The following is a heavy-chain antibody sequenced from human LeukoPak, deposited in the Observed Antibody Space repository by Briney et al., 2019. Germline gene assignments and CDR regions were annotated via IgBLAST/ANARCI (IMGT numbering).Heavy chain of an antibody. V-gene: IGHV3-7*01. CDR1: GFTFSSYW. J-gene: IGHJ4*02. D-gene: IGHD5-12*01. CDR3: ARDGGSGYAYDY. CDR2: TKQDGSEK. Sequence: GGSLRLSRAASGFTFSSYWMSWVRQAPGKGLEWVANTKQDGSEKHYVDSVRGRFTISRDNAKNSLYLQMNSLRAEDTAVYYCARDGGSGYAYDYWGQGTQVTVSS.